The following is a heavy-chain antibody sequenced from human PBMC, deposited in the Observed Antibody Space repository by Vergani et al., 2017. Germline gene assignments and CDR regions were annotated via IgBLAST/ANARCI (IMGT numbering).Heavy chain of an antibody. CDR2: IYYSGST. CDR3: ASSDDLGRGI. D-gene: IGHD3/OR15-3a*01. Sequence: QVQLQESGPGLVKPSETLSLTCTVSGGSVSSGSYYWSWIRQPPGKGLEWIGYIYYSGSTNYNPSLKSRVTISVDTSKNQFSLKLSSVTAADTAVYYRASSDDLGRGIWGQGTMVTVSS. V-gene: IGHV4-61*01. J-gene: IGHJ3*02. CDR1: GGSVSSGSYY.